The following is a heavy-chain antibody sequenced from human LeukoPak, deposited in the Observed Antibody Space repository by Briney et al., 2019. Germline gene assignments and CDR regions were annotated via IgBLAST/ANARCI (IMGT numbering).Heavy chain of an antibody. CDR2: IRYDGSNK. D-gene: IGHD3-10*01. J-gene: IGHJ6*02. Sequence: GGSLRLSCAASGFTFSSYGMHWVRQAPGKGLEWVAFIRYDGSNKYYADSVKGRFTISRDNSKNTLYLQMNSLRAEDTAVYYCAKEFPFGELFPLQYYYYGMDVWGQGTTVTVSS. CDR1: GFTFSSYG. V-gene: IGHV3-30*02. CDR3: AKEFPFGELFPLQYYYYGMDV.